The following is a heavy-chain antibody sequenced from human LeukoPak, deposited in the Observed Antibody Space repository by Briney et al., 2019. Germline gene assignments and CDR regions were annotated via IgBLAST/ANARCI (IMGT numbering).Heavy chain of an antibody. D-gene: IGHD3-10*01. CDR1: GFNFNNAW. CDR3: ATDLGLTMIRGVIVH. J-gene: IGHJ4*02. CDR2: IKSKGDGETT. V-gene: IGHV3-15*01. Sequence: PGGSLRLSCAASGFNFNNAWMTWVRQAPGKGLEWVGRIKSKGDGETTDYGAPVKGRFTMSRDDSKATVYLQMNLLQAEDTAMYYCATDLGLTMIRGVIVHWGQGALVTVSS.